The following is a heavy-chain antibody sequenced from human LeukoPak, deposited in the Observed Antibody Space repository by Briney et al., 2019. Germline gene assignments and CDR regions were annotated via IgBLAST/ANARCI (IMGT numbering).Heavy chain of an antibody. J-gene: IGHJ3*02. V-gene: IGHV4-61*01. CDR1: GGSVSSGSYY. CDR3: ARDCSSTSCYTFGAFDI. D-gene: IGHD2-2*02. Sequence: PSETLCLSCTVSGGSVSSGSYYWSWIRQPPGKGLDWIGYIYYSGSTNYNPSLKSRVTISVDTSKNQFSLKLSSVTAADTAVYYCARDCSSTSCYTFGAFDIWGQGTMVTVSS. CDR2: IYYSGST.